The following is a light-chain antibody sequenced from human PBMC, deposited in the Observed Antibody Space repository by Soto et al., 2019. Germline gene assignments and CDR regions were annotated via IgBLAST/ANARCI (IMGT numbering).Light chain of an antibody. CDR1: QSVSSY. Sequence: EIVLTQSPATLSLSPGERATLSCRASQSVSSYLAWYQQKPGQAPRLLIYDAPNRATGIPARFSGSGSVTDFTHTISRLEPEDVAVYYCQQRSNWPLTFGGGTKVDIK. CDR3: QQRSNWPLT. J-gene: IGKJ4*01. CDR2: DAP. V-gene: IGKV3-11*01.